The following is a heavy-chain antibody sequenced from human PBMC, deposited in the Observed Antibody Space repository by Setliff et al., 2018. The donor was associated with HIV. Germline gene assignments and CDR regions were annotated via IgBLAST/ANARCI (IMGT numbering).Heavy chain of an antibody. Sequence: SETLSLTCGVYGGSLSGYYWSWIRQLPGKGLEWIGEINHSGITSYNPSLKSRVTISTDTSKNQFSLKLSPVTAADTAVYYCARGGDWADYWGQGTLVTVSS. CDR2: INHSGIT. CDR1: GGSLSGYY. J-gene: IGHJ4*02. D-gene: IGHD3-16*01. V-gene: IGHV4-34*01. CDR3: ARGGDWADY.